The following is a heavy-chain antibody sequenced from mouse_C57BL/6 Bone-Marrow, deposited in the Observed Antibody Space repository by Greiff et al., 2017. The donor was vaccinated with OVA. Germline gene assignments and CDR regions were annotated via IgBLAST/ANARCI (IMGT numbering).Heavy chain of an antibody. V-gene: IGHV1-72*01. J-gene: IGHJ3*01. Sequence: QQSCTASGYTFTSYWMHWVKQRPGRGLEWIGRIDPNSGGTKYNEKFKSKATLTVDKPSSTAYMQLSSLTSEDSAVYYCARAGDYDVGAWFAYWGQGTLVTVSA. CDR2: IDPNSGGT. CDR1: GYTFTSYW. D-gene: IGHD2-4*01. CDR3: ARAGDYDVGAWFAY.